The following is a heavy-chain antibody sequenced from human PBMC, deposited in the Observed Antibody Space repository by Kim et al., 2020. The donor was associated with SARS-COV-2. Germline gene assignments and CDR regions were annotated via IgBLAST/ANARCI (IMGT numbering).Heavy chain of an antibody. CDR1: GGSISSSNW. J-gene: IGHJ3*02. CDR2: IYHSGST. CDR3: ARDLAAAGSAFDI. Sequence: SETLSLTCAVSGGSISSSNWWSWVRQPPGTGLEWIGEIYHSGSTNYNPSLKSRVTISVDKSKNQFSLKLSSVTAADTAVYYCARDLAAAGSAFDIWGQGTMVTVSS. V-gene: IGHV4-4*02. D-gene: IGHD6-13*01.